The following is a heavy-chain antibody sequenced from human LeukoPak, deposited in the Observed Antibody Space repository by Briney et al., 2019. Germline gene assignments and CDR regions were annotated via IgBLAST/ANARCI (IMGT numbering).Heavy chain of an antibody. CDR2: IGPHSTFT. D-gene: IGHD2/OR15-2a*01. V-gene: IGHV1-2*02. J-gene: IGHJ4*02. Sequence: GASVKVSCKASGYTFTSYYMHWVRQAPGQGLEWMGYIGPHSTFTSSPQEFQGRVTMTRDTSMTTAYMELTRLTSDDTAVYYCVREGEGPLSKDFDYWGQGTLVTVSS. CDR1: GYTFTSYY. CDR3: VREGEGPLSKDFDY.